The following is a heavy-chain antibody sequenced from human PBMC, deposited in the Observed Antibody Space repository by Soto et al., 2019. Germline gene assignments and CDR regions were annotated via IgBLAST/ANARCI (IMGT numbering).Heavy chain of an antibody. CDR1: GGSISSGGYS. CDR3: ERSKGYIEWLSYGMDV. V-gene: IGHV4-30-2*01. CDR2: IYHSGST. Sequence: SETLSLTCAVSGGSISSGGYSWSWIRQPPGKGLEWIGYIYHSGSTYYNPSLKSRVTISVDRSKNQFSLKLSSVTAAETAVSYCERSKGYIEWLSYGMDVWGQGTTVTVSS. D-gene: IGHD3-3*01. J-gene: IGHJ6*02.